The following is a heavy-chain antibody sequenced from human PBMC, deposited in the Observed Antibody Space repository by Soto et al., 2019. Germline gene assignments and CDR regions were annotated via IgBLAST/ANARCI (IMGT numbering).Heavy chain of an antibody. V-gene: IGHV3-11*05. Sequence: QVQLVESGGGLVKPGRSLRLSCAASGFTFSDYYMSWIRQAPGKGLEWVSYISISSSYTNYADSVKGRFTISRDNAKKSVYLRMNSLRVEDTAVYYCASGYDPVNYWGQGPLVTVSS. J-gene: IGHJ4*02. CDR1: GFTFSDYY. CDR2: ISISSSYT. CDR3: ASGYDPVNY. D-gene: IGHD5-12*01.